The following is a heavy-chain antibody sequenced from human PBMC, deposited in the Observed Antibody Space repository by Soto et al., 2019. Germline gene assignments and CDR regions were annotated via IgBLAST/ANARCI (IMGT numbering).Heavy chain of an antibody. CDR2: IYYSGST. J-gene: IGHJ5*02. V-gene: IGHV4-30-4*01. D-gene: IGHD6-13*01. CDR3: ARERPDGSRLDP. CDR1: GVSISSGDYY. Sequence: SETLSLTCTVPGVSISSGDYYWSWIRQPPGKGLEWIGYIYYSGSTYYNPSLKSRVTISVDTSKNQFSLKLSSVTAADTAVHYCARERPDGSRLDPWGQGTLVTVSS.